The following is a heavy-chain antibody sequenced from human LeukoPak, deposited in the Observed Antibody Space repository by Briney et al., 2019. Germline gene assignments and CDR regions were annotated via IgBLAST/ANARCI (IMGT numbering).Heavy chain of an antibody. CDR1: GGSISSYY. V-gene: IGHV4-59*12. J-gene: IGHJ6*02. CDR2: IYYSGST. CDR3: ATVRSYYYGMDV. Sequence: PSETLSLTCTVSGGSISSYYWSWIRQPPGKGLEWIGYIYYSGSTNYSPSLKSRVTISVDTSKNQFSLKLSSVTAADTAVYYCATVRSYYYGMDVWGQGTTVTVSS.